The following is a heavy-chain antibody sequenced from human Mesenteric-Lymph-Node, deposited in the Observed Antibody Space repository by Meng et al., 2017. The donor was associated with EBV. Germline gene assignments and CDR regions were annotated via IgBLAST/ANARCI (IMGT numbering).Heavy chain of an antibody. V-gene: IGHV1-2*06. Sequence: QVHLVQSGAEVQKPGASVKVSCKASGYNFVDYYLHWMRQAPGQGLEWLGRINPHSGDTDTAQNFQGRVIMTRDTSINTAYMELTSLTSDDTTVYYCARDRGNGFSRSEYWGQGTLVTVSS. D-gene: IGHD5-24*01. J-gene: IGHJ4*02. CDR2: INPHSGDT. CDR1: GYNFVDYY. CDR3: ARDRGNGFSRSEY.